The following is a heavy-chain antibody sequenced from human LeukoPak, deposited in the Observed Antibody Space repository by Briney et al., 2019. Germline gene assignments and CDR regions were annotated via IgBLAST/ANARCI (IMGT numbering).Heavy chain of an antibody. CDR2: IWSSGGLWSTGGT. D-gene: IGHD5-18*01. V-gene: IGHV4-4*07. J-gene: IGHJ6*03. CDR3: VRDSPDGYTHGHYYYNIDV. Sequence: SETLFLTCTVCGASINSYYWTWIRQPAGKGLEWIGRIWSSGGLWSTGGTNYNPALTSRITTSVDTSKNQFSLRLSSVTAADTAVYYCVRDSPDGYTHGHYYYNIDVWGKGTTVTVSS. CDR1: GASINSYY.